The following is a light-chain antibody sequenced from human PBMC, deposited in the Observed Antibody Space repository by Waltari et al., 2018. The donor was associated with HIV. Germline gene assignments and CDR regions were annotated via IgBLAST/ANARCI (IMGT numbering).Light chain of an antibody. V-gene: IGKV1-5*03. Sequence: IQMTQSPSTMSASPGLRVTTTCRASPNIKYWLTWYQQKPGKAPNLLIYKTFTLEHGVPSRFSGSGSGTEFTLTISSVQPDDFATYYCQQYNIDFYSFGQGTKL. CDR3: QQYNIDFYS. CDR1: PNIKYW. J-gene: IGKJ2*03. CDR2: KTF.